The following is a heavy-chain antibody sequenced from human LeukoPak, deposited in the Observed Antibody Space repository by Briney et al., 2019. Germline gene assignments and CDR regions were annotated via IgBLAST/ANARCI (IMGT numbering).Heavy chain of an antibody. V-gene: IGHV1-69*04. CDR2: IIPILGIA. J-gene: IGHJ4*02. CDR1: GGTFSSYA. CDR3: ARDSGSYGPYFDY. Sequence: SVKVSCKASGGTFSSYAICWVRQAPGQGLEWVGRIIPILGIANYAQKFQGRVTITADKSTSTAYMELSRLRSEDTAVYYCARDSGSYGPYFDYWGQGTLVTVSS. D-gene: IGHD1-26*01.